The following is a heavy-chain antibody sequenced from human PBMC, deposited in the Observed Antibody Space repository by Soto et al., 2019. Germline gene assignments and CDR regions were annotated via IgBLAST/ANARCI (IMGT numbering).Heavy chain of an antibody. CDR3: ARDQADSSSWYAYGRAFDI. V-gene: IGHV3-21*01. D-gene: IGHD6-13*01. Sequence: GGSLRLSCAASGFTFSSYSMNWVRQAPGKGLEWVSSISSSSSYIYYADSVKGRFTISRDNAKNSLYLQMNSLRAEDTAVYYCARDQADSSSWYAYGRAFDIWGQGTMVTVSS. CDR2: ISSSSSYI. CDR1: GFTFSSYS. J-gene: IGHJ3*02.